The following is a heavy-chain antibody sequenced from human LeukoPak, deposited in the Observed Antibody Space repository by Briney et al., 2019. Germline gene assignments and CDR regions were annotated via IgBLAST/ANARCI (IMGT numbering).Heavy chain of an antibody. CDR3: ARQAALLRLGELSLFR. J-gene: IGHJ4*02. CDR1: GGTFSSYA. CDR2: IIPIFGTA. V-gene: IGHV1-69*13. Sequence: SVTVSCKASGGTFSSYAISWVRQAPGQGLEWMGGIIPIFGTANYAQKFQGRVTITADESTSTAYMELSSLRSEDTAVYYCARQAALLRLGELSLFRWGQGTLVTVSS. D-gene: IGHD3-16*02.